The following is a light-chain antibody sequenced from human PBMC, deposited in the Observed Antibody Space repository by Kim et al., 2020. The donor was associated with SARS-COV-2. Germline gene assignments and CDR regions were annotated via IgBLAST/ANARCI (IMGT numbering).Light chain of an antibody. Sequence: SATEGNRVTITCRASQSISSYLNWNQQKPGKAPKLLIYAASSLQSRVPSRFSGSGSGTDFTLTISSLQPEDFATYYCQQSYSTPCTFGQGTKLEI. CDR2: AAS. CDR1: QSISSY. J-gene: IGKJ2*02. CDR3: QQSYSTPCT. V-gene: IGKV1-39*01.